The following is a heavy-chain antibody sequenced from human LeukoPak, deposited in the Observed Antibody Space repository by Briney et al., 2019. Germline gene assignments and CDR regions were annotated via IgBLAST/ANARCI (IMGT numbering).Heavy chain of an antibody. CDR3: VRNHMYGGADY. J-gene: IGHJ4*02. D-gene: IGHD3-10*02. V-gene: IGHV3-43*02. Sequence: GGSLRLSCAASALTFRNYAINCVRQAPGKGLEWVSLTSGDGITTYFADSVKGRFTISRDNSKSSLFLQMISLRTEDTGLYNCVRNHMYGGADYWGQGTLVTVSS. CDR1: ALTFRNYA. CDR2: TSGDGITT.